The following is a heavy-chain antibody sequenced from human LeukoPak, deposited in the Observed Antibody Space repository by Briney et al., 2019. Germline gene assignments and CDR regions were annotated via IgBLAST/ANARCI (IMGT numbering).Heavy chain of an antibody. V-gene: IGHV4-4*07. Sequence: SETLSLTCTVSGGSISSYYWSWIRQPAGKGLEWIGRIYTSGSTNYNPSLKSRVTMPVDTSKNQFSLKLSSVTAADTAVYYCARGIAVAGTSWFDPWGQGTLVTVSS. CDR2: IYTSGST. CDR3: ARGIAVAGTSWFDP. CDR1: GGSISSYY. J-gene: IGHJ5*02. D-gene: IGHD6-19*01.